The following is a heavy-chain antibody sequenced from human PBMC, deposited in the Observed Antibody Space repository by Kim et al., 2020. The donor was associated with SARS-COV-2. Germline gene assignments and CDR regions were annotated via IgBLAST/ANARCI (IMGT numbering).Heavy chain of an antibody. CDR2: ISYSGSS. Sequence: SETLSLTCSVSGDSISSATYFWGWIRQTPGKGLDWIGSISYSGSSHYNPSLKSRVTISIDTSKNHFSLRLTCVTAADTAVYYCARMGYVYDSAAFHWGQGTLVTVS. J-gene: IGHJ1*01. CDR3: ARMGYVYDSAAFH. D-gene: IGHD3-22*01. V-gene: IGHV4-39*02. CDR1: GDSISSATYF.